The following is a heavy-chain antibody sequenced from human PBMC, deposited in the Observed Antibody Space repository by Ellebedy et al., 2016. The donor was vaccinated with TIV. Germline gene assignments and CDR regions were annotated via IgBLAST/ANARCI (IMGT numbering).Heavy chain of an antibody. V-gene: IGHV4-30-4*01. CDR2: IYYSGST. D-gene: IGHD2-15*01. CDR3: ARGLGYCSGGSCYMDAFDI. CDR1: GGSISSGDYY. Sequence: MPSETLSLTCTVSGGSISSGDYYWSWIRQPPGKGLEWIWYIYYSGSTYYNPSLKSRVTISVDPSKNQFSLKLSSVTAADTAVSYCARGLGYCSGGSCYMDAFDIWGQGTMVTGSS. J-gene: IGHJ3*02.